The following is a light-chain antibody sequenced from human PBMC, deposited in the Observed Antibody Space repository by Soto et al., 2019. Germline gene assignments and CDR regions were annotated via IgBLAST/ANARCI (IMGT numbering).Light chain of an antibody. CDR3: CSYAGSSTPYV. CDR2: EGS. Sequence: QSALNQPASVAGSPGHSITISCTGTSSDVGSYNLVSWYQQHPGKAPKLMIYEGSKRPSGVSNRFSGSKSGNTASMTISGRQAEDEADYYCCSYAGSSTPYVFGTGTKLTVL. V-gene: IGLV2-23*01. CDR1: SSDVGSYNL. J-gene: IGLJ1*01.